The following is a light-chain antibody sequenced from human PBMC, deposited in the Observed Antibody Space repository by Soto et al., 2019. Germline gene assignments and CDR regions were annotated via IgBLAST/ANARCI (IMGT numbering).Light chain of an antibody. CDR2: AAS. V-gene: IGKV1-9*01. Sequence: DIQVTQSPSFLSASVGDIVTVTCRAIQGISSYLAWYQQKPGKAPKLLIYAASTLQRGVPSRFSGSGSGTEFTLTISNLQPDDFAVYYCQQCFSLPPTFGQGTKVDIK. CDR3: QQCFSLPPT. CDR1: QGISSY. J-gene: IGKJ1*01.